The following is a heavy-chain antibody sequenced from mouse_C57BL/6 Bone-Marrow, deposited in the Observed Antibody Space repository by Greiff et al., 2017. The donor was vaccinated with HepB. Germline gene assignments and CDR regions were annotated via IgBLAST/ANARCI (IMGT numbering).Heavy chain of an antibody. D-gene: IGHD1-1*01. CDR1: GYSITSGYY. V-gene: IGHV3-6*01. Sequence: ESGPGLVKPSQSLSLTCSVTGYSITSGYYWNWIRQFPGNKLEWMGYISYDGSNNYNPSLKNRISITRDTSKNQFFLKLNSVTTEDTATYYCARAGTTYGSSFYYAMDYWGQGTSVTVSS. CDR2: ISYDGSN. CDR3: ARAGTTYGSSFYYAMDY. J-gene: IGHJ4*01.